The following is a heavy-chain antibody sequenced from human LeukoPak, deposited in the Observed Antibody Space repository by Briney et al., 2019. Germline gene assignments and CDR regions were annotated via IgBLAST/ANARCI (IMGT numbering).Heavy chain of an antibody. CDR2: IIPIFGTA. CDR1: GGTFSSYA. J-gene: IGHJ4*02. V-gene: IGHV1-69*01. CDR3: ARGLRGPHYDILTGLDY. D-gene: IGHD3-9*01. Sequence: SVKVSCKASGGTFSSYAISWVRQAPGQGLEWMGGIIPIFGTANYAQKFQGRVTITADESTSTAYMELSSLRSEDTAVYYCARGLRGPHYDILTGLDYWGQGTLVTISS.